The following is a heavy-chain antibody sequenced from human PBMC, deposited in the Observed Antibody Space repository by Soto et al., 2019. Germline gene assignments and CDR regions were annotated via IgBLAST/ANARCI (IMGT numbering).Heavy chain of an antibody. J-gene: IGHJ4*02. V-gene: IGHV1-18*01. CDR2: ISAYNGNT. CDR1: GYTFTSYG. D-gene: IGHD3-22*01. CDR3: ARDTPAAYYYDSSGYYLDY. Sequence: QVQLVQSGAEVKKPGASVKVSCKASGYTFTSYGISWVRQAPGQGLEWMGWISAYNGNTNYAQKLQSRVTMTTDTSTSTAYMELRSLRSDDTAVYYCARDTPAAYYYDSSGYYLDYWGQGTLVTVSS.